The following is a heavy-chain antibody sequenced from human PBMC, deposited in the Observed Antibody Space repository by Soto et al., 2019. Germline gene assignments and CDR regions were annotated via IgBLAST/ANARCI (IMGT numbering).Heavy chain of an antibody. CDR1: GFTFSGSA. CDR3: TRHVAPKNEDDY. CDR2: IRSKANSYAT. J-gene: IGHJ4*02. Sequence: PGGSLRLSCAASGFTFSGSAMHWVRQASGKGLEWVGRIRSKANSYATAYAASVKGRFTISRDDSKNTAYLQMNSLKTEDTAVYYCTRHVAPKNEDDYWGQGTLVTVSS. V-gene: IGHV3-73*01. D-gene: IGHD1-1*01.